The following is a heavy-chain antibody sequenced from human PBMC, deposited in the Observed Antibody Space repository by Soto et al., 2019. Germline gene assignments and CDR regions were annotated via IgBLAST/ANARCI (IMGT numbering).Heavy chain of an antibody. CDR2: INHSGST. CDR3: AKEVYSSGWVLLDV. D-gene: IGHD6-19*01. Sequence: KASETLSLTCAVYGGSFSGYYWSWIRQPPGKGREWIGEINHSGSTNYNPSLKSRVTISVDTSKNQFSLKLSSVTAADSAVYYCAKEVYSSGWVLLDVWGQGTWVTVSS. CDR1: GGSFSGYY. V-gene: IGHV4-34*01. J-gene: IGHJ6*02.